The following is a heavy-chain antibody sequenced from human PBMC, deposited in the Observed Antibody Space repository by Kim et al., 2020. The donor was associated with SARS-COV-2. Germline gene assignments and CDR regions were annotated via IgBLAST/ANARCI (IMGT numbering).Heavy chain of an antibody. CDR1: GYSFTSYW. J-gene: IGHJ4*02. Sequence: GESLKISCKGSGYSFTSYWIGWVRQMPGKGLEWMGIIYPGDSDTRYSPSFQGQVTISADKSISTAYLQWSSLKASDTAMYYCARVDSFRSSYGYNGPNDYWGQGTLVTVSS. CDR2: IYPGDSDT. CDR3: ARVDSFRSSYGYNGPNDY. D-gene: IGHD5-18*01. V-gene: IGHV5-51*01.